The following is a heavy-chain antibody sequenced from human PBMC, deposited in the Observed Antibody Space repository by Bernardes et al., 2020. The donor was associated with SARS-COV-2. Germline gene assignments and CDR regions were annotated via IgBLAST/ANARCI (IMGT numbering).Heavy chain of an antibody. J-gene: IGHJ4*02. Sequence: GGSLRLSCTASGFTFRGYGMHWVRQAPGKGLEWVARISTDGRIEYYTDSVKGRFTISRDNSKNTLSLQMNSLTTEDTALYYCAKQFGGRGSYCDYWGQGTPVTVAS. CDR2: ISTDGRIE. V-gene: IGHV3-30*18. D-gene: IGHD3-16*01. CDR1: GFTFRGYG. CDR3: AKQFGGRGSYCDY.